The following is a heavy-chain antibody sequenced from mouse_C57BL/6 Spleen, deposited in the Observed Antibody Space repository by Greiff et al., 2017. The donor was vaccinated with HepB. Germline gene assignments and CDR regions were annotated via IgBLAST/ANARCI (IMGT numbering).Heavy chain of an antibody. CDR2: ISNGGGST. J-gene: IGHJ4*01. CDR3: ARTLIGGYAMDY. V-gene: IGHV5-12*01. Sequence: EVMLVESGGGLVQPGGSLKLSCAASGFTFSDYYMYWVRQTPEKRLEWVAYISNGGGSTYYPDTVKGRFTIARDNAKNTLYLQMSRLKSEDTAMYYCARTLIGGYAMDYWGQGTSVTVSS. D-gene: IGHD3-1*01. CDR1: GFTFSDYY.